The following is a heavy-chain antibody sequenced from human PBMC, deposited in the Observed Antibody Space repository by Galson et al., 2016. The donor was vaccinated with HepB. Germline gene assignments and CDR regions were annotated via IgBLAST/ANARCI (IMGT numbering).Heavy chain of an antibody. D-gene: IGHD2-2*01. CDR2: ISSSSTYI. J-gene: IGHJ4*02. Sequence: SLRLSCAASGFTFSSYTMNWVRQAPGKGLEWVSSISSSSTYISYADSVKGRFTISRDNAKNSLYLQINSLRAEDTAVYYCARDRIVVLPTAIHRNDYWGQGTLVTVSS. V-gene: IGHV3-21*01. CDR3: ARDRIVVLPTAIHRNDY. CDR1: GFTFSSYT.